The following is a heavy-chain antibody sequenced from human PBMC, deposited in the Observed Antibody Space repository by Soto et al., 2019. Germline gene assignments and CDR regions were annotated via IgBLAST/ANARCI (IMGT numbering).Heavy chain of an antibody. CDR2: INPNNGGT. CDR3: VRRRGNYPITEFLQY. J-gene: IGHJ1*01. V-gene: IGHV1-2*02. Sequence: ASVKVSCKTSGYTFIGYYVHWVRQVPGQGLEWMGWINPNNGGTKYAQRFQGRLTMTRDTSINTAYMELSRLTTDDTAVYYCVRRRGNYPITEFLQYWGQGTLVTVSS. CDR1: GYTFIGYY. D-gene: IGHD3-10*01.